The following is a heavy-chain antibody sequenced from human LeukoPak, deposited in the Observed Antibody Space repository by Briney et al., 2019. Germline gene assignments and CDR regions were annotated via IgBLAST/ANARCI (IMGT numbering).Heavy chain of an antibody. CDR2: ISGSGGST. CDR3: AKESGYSSGLIDY. CDR1: GFTFSSYA. D-gene: IGHD6-19*01. V-gene: IGHV3-23*01. J-gene: IGHJ4*02. Sequence: GGSLRLSCAASGFTFSSYAMSWVRQAPGKGLEWVSAISGSGGSTYYADAVKGRFTISRDNSKNTLYLAMNSLRAEDTAVYYCAKESGYSSGLIDYWGQGTLVTVSS.